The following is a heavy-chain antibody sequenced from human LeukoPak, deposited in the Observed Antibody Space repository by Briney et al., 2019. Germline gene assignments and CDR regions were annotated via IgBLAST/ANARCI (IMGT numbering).Heavy chain of an antibody. CDR1: GGTFSKFG. V-gene: IGHV1-69*05. CDR2: IIPMFGAA. Sequence: ASVKVSCKASGGTFSKFGISWVRQAPGEGLEWMGGIIPMFGAANYAQKFQGRVTITTDESTTTAHMELISLTSGDTAVYFCATEGPNYYMDVWGKGPRSPSP. J-gene: IGHJ6*03. CDR3: ATEGPNYYMDV.